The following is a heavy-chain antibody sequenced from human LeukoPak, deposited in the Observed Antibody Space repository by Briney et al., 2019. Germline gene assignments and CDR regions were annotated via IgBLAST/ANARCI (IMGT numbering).Heavy chain of an antibody. Sequence: ASVKVSCKASGGTFSSCAISWVRRAPGQGLEWMGGIIPIFGTANYAQKFQGRVTITADKSTSTAYMELSSLRSEDTAVYYCARDRDTAMVFDYWGQGTLVTVSS. CDR1: GGTFSSCA. V-gene: IGHV1-69*06. D-gene: IGHD5-18*01. J-gene: IGHJ4*02. CDR3: ARDRDTAMVFDY. CDR2: IIPIFGTA.